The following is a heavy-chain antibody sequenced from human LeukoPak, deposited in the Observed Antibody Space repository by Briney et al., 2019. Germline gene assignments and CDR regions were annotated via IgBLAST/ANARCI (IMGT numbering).Heavy chain of an antibody. CDR3: AKLRGVAAAGTGYFDP. V-gene: IGHV3-30*18. Sequence: GGSLRLSCAASGFTFSNYGMHWVRQAPGKGLEWVAVISYDGSNKYYADSVKGRFTISRDNSKNTLYLQMNSLRGEDTAVYYCAKLRGVAAAGTGYFDPWGQGTLVTVSS. J-gene: IGHJ5*01. CDR2: ISYDGSNK. CDR1: GFTFSNYG. D-gene: IGHD6-13*01.